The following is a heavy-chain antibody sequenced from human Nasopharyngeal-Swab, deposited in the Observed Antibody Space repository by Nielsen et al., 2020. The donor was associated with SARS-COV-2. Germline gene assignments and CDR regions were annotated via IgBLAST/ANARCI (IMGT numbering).Heavy chain of an antibody. J-gene: IGHJ4*02. CDR2: INHSGNT. D-gene: IGHD3-22*01. Sequence: WIRQPPGKGMEWIGEINHSGNTKYNASLKSRVAISVDTSKNQFSLRLSSVTAADTAMYYCARGRQKVNMILVVIGFSYYFDYWGRGTLVTVSS. V-gene: IGHV4-34*01. CDR3: ARGRQKVNMILVVIGFSYYFDY.